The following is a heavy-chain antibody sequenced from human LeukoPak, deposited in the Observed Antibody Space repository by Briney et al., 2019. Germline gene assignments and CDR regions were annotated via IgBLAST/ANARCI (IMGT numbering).Heavy chain of an antibody. Sequence: GSLRLSCAASGFTLSSHTMNWVRQPPGKGLEWIGEINHSGSTNYHPSLKSRVTISVDKSKNQFSLKLSSVTAADTAVYYCAREAGRGVGATMLDYWGQGTLVTVSS. D-gene: IGHD1-26*01. CDR1: GFTLSSHTM. CDR3: AREAGRGVGATMLDY. J-gene: IGHJ4*02. V-gene: IGHV4-4*02. CDR2: INHSGST.